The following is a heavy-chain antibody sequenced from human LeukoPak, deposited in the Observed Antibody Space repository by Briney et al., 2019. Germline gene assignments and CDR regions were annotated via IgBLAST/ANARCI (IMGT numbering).Heavy chain of an antibody. CDR2: ISGSGDST. V-gene: IGHV3-23*01. D-gene: IGHD4-17*01. J-gene: IGHJ4*02. Sequence: GSLRLSCAASGFTFSNYDMSWVRQAPGKGLEWVSSISGSGDSTHYADSVKGRITISRDNSKNTLYLQMNSLRAEDTAIYYCAKDRIARTTVTTFDYWGQGTLVTVSS. CDR1: GFTFSNYD. CDR3: AKDRIARTTVTTFDY.